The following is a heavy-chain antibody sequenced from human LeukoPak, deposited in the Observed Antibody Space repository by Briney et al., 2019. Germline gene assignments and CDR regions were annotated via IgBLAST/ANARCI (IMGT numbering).Heavy chain of an antibody. D-gene: IGHD3-22*01. CDR2: IYTSGRT. J-gene: IGHJ4*02. Sequence: PSETLSLTCTVSGGSISSFYWSWIRQPAGKGLEWIGRIYTSGRTNFNPSLKSRLTMSIDTSKNQFSLKLYSVTAADTAMYYCASDSSGDYKYWGQGTLVTVSS. V-gene: IGHV4-4*07. CDR1: GGSISSFY. CDR3: ASDSSGDYKY.